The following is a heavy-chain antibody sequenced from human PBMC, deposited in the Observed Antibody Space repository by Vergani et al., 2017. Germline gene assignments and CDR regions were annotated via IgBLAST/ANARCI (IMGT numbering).Heavy chain of an antibody. CDR1: EFTFSTYS. D-gene: IGHD6-25*01. CDR3: ARDGEKVGYRRHNYLDF. CDR2: ISSGSTYT. J-gene: IGHJ4*02. V-gene: IGHV3-21*06. Sequence: EVQLVESGGGLVQPGGSLRLSCAASEFTFSTYSMNWVRQAPGKGLEWVSSISSGSTYTFYADSVKDRFTISRDNAKSTLYLHMSSLRAEDTAIYYCARDGEKVGYRRHNYLDFWGQGTLVTVSS.